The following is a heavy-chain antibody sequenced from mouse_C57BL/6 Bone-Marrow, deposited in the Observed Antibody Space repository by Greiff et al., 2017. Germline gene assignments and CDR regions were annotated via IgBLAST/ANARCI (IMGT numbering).Heavy chain of an antibody. Sequence: QVQLQQSGAELMKPGASVKLSCKATGYTFTGYWIEWVKQRPGHGLEWIGEILPGSGSTNYNEKFKGKATFTADTSSNTAYMQLSSLTTEDSAIYYCARASGTTVVDKGFFDYWGQGTTLTVSS. CDR2: ILPGSGST. CDR3: ARASGTTVVDKGFFDY. D-gene: IGHD1-1*01. CDR1: GYTFTGYW. J-gene: IGHJ2*01. V-gene: IGHV1-9*01.